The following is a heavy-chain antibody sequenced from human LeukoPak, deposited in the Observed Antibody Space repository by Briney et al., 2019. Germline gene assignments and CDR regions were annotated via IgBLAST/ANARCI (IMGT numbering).Heavy chain of an antibody. CDR1: GFTFSSYE. Sequence: GGSQGLSCAASGFTFSSYEMNWVRQAPGKGLEWVSYISSSGGTICYADSVKGRFTISRDNAKNSLYLQMNSLRAEDTAVYYCARDLDTTWLQYDAFDIWGRGTMVTVSS. D-gene: IGHD5-24*01. CDR2: ISSSGGTI. CDR3: ARDLDTTWLQYDAFDI. J-gene: IGHJ3*02. V-gene: IGHV3-48*03.